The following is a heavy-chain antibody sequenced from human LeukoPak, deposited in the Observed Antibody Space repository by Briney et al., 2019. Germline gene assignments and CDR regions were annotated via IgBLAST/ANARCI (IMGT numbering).Heavy chain of an antibody. Sequence: SETLSLTCTVSGGSISSYYWTWIRQTPGRGLEWIGQIYYIGSTNYNPSLKSRVTFSVGTSKNQFSLKLNFETAADTAVYYCARRSHLVGAPFDIWGQGTMVTVSS. V-gene: IGHV4-59*08. CDR2: IYYIGST. CDR3: ARRSHLVGAPFDI. CDR1: GGSISSYY. D-gene: IGHD1-26*01. J-gene: IGHJ3*02.